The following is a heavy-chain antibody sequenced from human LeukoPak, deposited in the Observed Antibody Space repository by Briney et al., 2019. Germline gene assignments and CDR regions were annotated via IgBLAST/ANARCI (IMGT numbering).Heavy chain of an antibody. V-gene: IGHV3-48*03. Sequence: GGSLRLSCAASGFTFSSYEMNWVRQAPGKGLEWVSYISSSGSTIYYADSVKGRFTISRDNAKNSLYLQMNSLRAEDTAVYYCARDGYSSSSYYYYYYMDVWGKGTTVTISS. D-gene: IGHD6-13*01. CDR2: ISSSGSTI. CDR1: GFTFSSYE. CDR3: ARDGYSSSSYYYYYYMDV. J-gene: IGHJ6*03.